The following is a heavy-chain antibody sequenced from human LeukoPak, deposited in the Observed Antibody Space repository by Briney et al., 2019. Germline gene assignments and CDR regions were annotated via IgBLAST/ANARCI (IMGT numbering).Heavy chain of an antibody. D-gene: IGHD5-12*01. Sequence: GGSLRLSRAASGFTFDDYAMHWVRQAPGKGLEWVSGISWNSGSIGYADSVKGRFTISRDNAKNSLYLQMNSLRAEDTALYYCAKGDMAATYAFDYWGQGTLVTVSS. J-gene: IGHJ4*02. CDR1: GFTFDDYA. V-gene: IGHV3-9*01. CDR3: AKGDMAATYAFDY. CDR2: ISWNSGSI.